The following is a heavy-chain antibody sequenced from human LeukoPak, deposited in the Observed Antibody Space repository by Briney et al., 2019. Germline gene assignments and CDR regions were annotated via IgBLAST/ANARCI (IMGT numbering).Heavy chain of an antibody. J-gene: IGHJ4*02. CDR1: GYTYTSHG. CDR3: ARAGGRGYCSSTSCFGDFDY. D-gene: IGHD2-2*01. Sequence: ASVKVSCKASGYTYTSHGISWVRQAPGQGLEWMGWISAYNGNTNYAQKLQGRVTMTTDTSTSTAYMELRGLRSDDTAVYYCARAGGRGYCSSTSCFGDFDYWGQGTLVTVSS. CDR2: ISAYNGNT. V-gene: IGHV1-18*01.